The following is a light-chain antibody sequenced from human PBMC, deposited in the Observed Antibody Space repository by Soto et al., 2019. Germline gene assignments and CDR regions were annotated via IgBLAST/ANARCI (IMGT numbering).Light chain of an antibody. CDR3: QQLFMYPPT. Sequence: IQLTQSPSSLSASMGDRVTSTCRASQGSINYLAWYQQKPGKAPKLLIYGASTLQGGVPSRFSGSGSGTDFTLTVSSLQPEDLATYYCQQLFMYPPTFGPGTKVDIK. CDR2: GAS. CDR1: QGSINY. V-gene: IGKV1-9*01. J-gene: IGKJ3*01.